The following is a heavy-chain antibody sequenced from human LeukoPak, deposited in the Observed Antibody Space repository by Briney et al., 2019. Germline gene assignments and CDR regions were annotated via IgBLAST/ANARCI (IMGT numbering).Heavy chain of an antibody. CDR1: GGTFSSYA. J-gene: IGHJ6*02. D-gene: IGHD3-10*01. V-gene: IGHV1-69*13. Sequence: GASVKVSCKASGGTFSSYAISWVRQAPGQGLEWMGGIIPIFGTANYAQKFQGRVTITADESTSTAYMELSSLRSEDTAVYYCARRPGEGSGILQGYYGMDVWGQGTTVTVSS. CDR2: IIPIFGTA. CDR3: ARRPGEGSGILQGYYGMDV.